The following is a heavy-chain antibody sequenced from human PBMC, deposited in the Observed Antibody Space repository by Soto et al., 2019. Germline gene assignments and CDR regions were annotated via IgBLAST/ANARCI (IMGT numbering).Heavy chain of an antibody. CDR2: ISSSGSTI. CDR3: ASNAVTPLYYGMDV. Sequence: GGSLRLSCAASGFTFSSYEMNWVRQAPGKGLEWVSYISSSGSTIYYADSVKGRFTISRDNAKNSLYLQMNSLRAEDTAVYYCASNAVTPLYYGMDVWGQGTTVTVSS. CDR1: GFTFSSYE. J-gene: IGHJ6*02. D-gene: IGHD4-4*01. V-gene: IGHV3-48*03.